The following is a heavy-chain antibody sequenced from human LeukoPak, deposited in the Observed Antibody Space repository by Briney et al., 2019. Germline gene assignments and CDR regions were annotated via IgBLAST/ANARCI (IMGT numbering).Heavy chain of an antibody. Sequence: SETLSLTCTVSGGSISSYYWSWIRQPAGKGLEWIGRIYTSGSTNYNPSLNSRVTMSVDTSKSQFSLKLSSVTAADTAVYYCARDREAVANWGYDWFDPWGQGTLVTVSS. CDR3: ARDREAVANWGYDWFDP. CDR2: IYTSGST. J-gene: IGHJ5*02. D-gene: IGHD7-27*01. V-gene: IGHV4-4*07. CDR1: GGSISSYY.